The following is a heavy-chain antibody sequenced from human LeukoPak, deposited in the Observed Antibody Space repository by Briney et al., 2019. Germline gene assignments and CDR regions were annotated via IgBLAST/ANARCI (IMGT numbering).Heavy chain of an antibody. J-gene: IGHJ5*02. CDR2: INHSGST. V-gene: IGHV4-34*01. CDR3: ARGRRTVVAATINWFDP. D-gene: IGHD2-15*01. CDR1: GGSFSGYY. Sequence: PSETLPLTCAVYGGSFSGYYWSWIRQPPGKGLEWIGEINHSGSTNYNPSLKSRVTISVDTSKNQFSLKLSSVTAADTAVYYCARGRRTVVAATINWFDPWGQGTLVTVSS.